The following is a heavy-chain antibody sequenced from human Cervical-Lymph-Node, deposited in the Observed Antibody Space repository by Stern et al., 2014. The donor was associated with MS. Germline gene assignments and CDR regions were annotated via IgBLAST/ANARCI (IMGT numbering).Heavy chain of an antibody. Sequence: VQLVESGGGVVQPGRSLRLSCAASGFTFRSYAMHWVRQAPGKGLEWVAVISYEGSNKYYADSVKGRFTISRDNSKNTLYLQMNSLRAEDTAVYYCARTYYYGSGSQKDYYGMDVWGQGTTVTVSS. D-gene: IGHD3-10*01. CDR2: ISYEGSNK. CDR1: GFTFRSYA. J-gene: IGHJ6*02. CDR3: ARTYYYGSGSQKDYYGMDV. V-gene: IGHV3-30-3*01.